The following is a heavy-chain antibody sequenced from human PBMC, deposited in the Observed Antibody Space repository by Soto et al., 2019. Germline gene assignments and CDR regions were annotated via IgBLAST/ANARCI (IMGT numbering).Heavy chain of an antibody. Sequence: QVQLVQSGAEVKKPGSSVKVSCKASGGTFSSYAISWVRQAPGQGLEWMGGIIPIFGTTNYAQKFQGRVTITAAESTSTAYMELSSVRSEDTAMYYWARVVTVVKSFHYWYFDLWGRGTLVTVSS. V-gene: IGHV1-69*12. D-gene: IGHD2-15*01. CDR2: IIPIFGTT. J-gene: IGHJ2*01. CDR3: ARVVTVVKSFHYWYFDL. CDR1: GGTFSSYA.